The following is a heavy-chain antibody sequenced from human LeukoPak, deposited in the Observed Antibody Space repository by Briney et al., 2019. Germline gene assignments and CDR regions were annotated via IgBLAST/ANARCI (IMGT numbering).Heavy chain of an antibody. V-gene: IGHV4-61*02. CDR2: IYTSGST. J-gene: IGHJ6*03. CDR1: GGSISSGTYY. CDR3: ARGRVSSSSWYSTYYYYFYMDI. Sequence: TSETLSLTCTVSGGSISSGTYYWSWIRQPAGKGLEWIGRIYTSGSTNYNPSLKSRVTISVDTSKNQFSLKLSSVTAADTAVYFCARGRVSSSSWYSTYYYYFYMDIWGKGTTVTVSS. D-gene: IGHD6-13*01.